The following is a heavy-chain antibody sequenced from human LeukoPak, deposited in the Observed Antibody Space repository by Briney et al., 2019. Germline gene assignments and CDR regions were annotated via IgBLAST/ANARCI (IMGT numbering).Heavy chain of an antibody. V-gene: IGHV1-2*02. Sequence: ASVKVSCKASGYTFTGYYMHWVRQAPGQGLEWMGWINPNSGGTNYAQKFQGRVTMTRDTSISTAYMELSRLRPDDTAVYYCARDDRIFGYYYMDVWGKGTTVTISS. D-gene: IGHD3-3*01. CDR3: ARDDRIFGYYYMDV. CDR2: INPNSGGT. CDR1: GYTFTGYY. J-gene: IGHJ6*03.